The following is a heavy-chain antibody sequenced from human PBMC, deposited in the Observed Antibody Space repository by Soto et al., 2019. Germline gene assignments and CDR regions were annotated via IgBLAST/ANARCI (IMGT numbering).Heavy chain of an antibody. Sequence: ASVKVSCKASGYTFTSYGISWVRQAPGQGLEWMGWISAYNGNRNYAQKVQGRVTMTTDTSTNTAYMELSSLRSDDTAVYYCARDQVVATRHNWGQGTLVTVSS. J-gene: IGHJ4*02. V-gene: IGHV1-18*01. CDR1: GYTFTSYG. D-gene: IGHD1-26*01. CDR3: ARDQVVATRHN. CDR2: ISAYNGNR.